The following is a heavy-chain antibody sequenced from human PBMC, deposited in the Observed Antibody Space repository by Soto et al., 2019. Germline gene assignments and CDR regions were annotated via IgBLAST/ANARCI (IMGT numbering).Heavy chain of an antibody. D-gene: IGHD6-13*01. J-gene: IGHJ4*02. CDR2: IIPIFGTA. Sequence: ASVKVSCKASGGTFSSYATSWVRQAPGQGLERMGGIIPIFGTANYAQKFQGRVTITADESTSTAYMELSSGRSEDTSVYFCARAIKMRLAAARKDLCGQGSLVTVSS. CDR3: ARAIKMRLAAARKDL. V-gene: IGHV1-69*13. CDR1: GGTFSSYA.